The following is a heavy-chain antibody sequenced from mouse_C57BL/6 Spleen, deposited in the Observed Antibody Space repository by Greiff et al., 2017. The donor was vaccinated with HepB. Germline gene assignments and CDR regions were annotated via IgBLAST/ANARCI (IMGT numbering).Heavy chain of an antibody. D-gene: IGHD2-4*01. Sequence: QVHVKQPGTELVKPGASVKLSCKASGYTFTSYWMHWVKQRPGQGLEWIGNINPSNGGTNYNEKFKSKATLTVDKSSSTAYMQLSSLTSEDSAVYYCARRDDYEGFFDYWGQGTTLTVSS. CDR2: INPSNGGT. CDR3: ARRDDYEGFFDY. V-gene: IGHV1-53*01. CDR1: GYTFTSYW. J-gene: IGHJ2*01.